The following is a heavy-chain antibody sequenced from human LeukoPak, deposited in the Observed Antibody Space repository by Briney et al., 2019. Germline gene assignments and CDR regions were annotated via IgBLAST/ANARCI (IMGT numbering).Heavy chain of an antibody. D-gene: IGHD2-2*01. CDR1: GYTFTSYD. Sequence: ASVKVSCKASGYTFTSYDINWVRQAPGQGLEWMGWMNPNSGNTGYAQKFQGRVTMTRNTSISTAYMELSSLRSEDTAVYYCARACCSSTSCYDYFDYWGQGTLVTVSS. CDR2: MNPNSGNT. J-gene: IGHJ4*02. CDR3: ARACCSSTSCYDYFDY. V-gene: IGHV1-8*01.